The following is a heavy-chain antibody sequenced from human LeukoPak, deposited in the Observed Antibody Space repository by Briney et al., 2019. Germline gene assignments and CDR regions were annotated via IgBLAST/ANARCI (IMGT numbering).Heavy chain of an antibody. CDR1: GFTFDDYA. D-gene: IGHD3-22*01. CDR3: AKDISHSSGYYFFDY. Sequence: GRSLRLSCAASGFTFDDYAMHWVRQGPGKGLEWVSGISWNSGSIAYADSVKGRFTISRDNAKSFLYLQMNSLRAEDTALYYCAKDISHSSGYYFFDYWGQGTLVTVSS. CDR2: ISWNSGSI. V-gene: IGHV3-9*01. J-gene: IGHJ4*02.